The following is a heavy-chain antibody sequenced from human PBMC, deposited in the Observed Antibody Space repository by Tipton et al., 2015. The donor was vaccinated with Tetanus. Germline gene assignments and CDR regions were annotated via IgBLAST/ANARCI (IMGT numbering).Heavy chain of an antibody. D-gene: IGHD6-13*01. J-gene: IGHJ4*02. V-gene: IGHV3-23*01. CDR3: AKNSRSSWYEYFDS. Sequence: SLRLSCAASGFTFSRYAMNWVRQAPGEGLEWVSSISGGDNTRYYADSVKGRFTISRDNAKNTLHLQMNSLRAEDTAIYYCAKNSRSSWYEYFDSWGQGTLVTVSS. CDR2: ISGGDNTR. CDR1: GFTFSRYA.